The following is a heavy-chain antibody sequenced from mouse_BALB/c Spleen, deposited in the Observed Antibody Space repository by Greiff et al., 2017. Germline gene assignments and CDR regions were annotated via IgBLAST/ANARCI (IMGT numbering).Heavy chain of an antibody. Sequence: EVKLMESGPELVKPGASVKISCKASGYTFTDYNMHWVKQSHGKSLEWIGYIYPYNGGTGYNQKFKSKATLTVDNSSSTAYMELRSLTFEDSAVYYCARFYGSSYWYFDVWGAGTTVTVSS. CDR2: IYPYNGGT. CDR3: ARFYGSSYWYFDV. D-gene: IGHD1-1*01. CDR1: GYTFTDYN. V-gene: IGHV1S29*02. J-gene: IGHJ1*01.